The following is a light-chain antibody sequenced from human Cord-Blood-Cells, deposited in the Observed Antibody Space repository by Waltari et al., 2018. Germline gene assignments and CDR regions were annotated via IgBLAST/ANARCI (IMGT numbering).Light chain of an antibody. CDR3: CSYAGSYTVV. CDR2: DVS. Sequence: QSALTQPRSVSGSPGQSVTISCTGTSSDVGGYHHVSWYKQHPGKAPKLMIYDVSKRPSGVPDRFSGSKSGNTASLTISGLQAEDEADYYCCSYAGSYTVVFGGGTKLTVL. V-gene: IGLV2-11*01. J-gene: IGLJ2*01. CDR1: SSDVGGYHH.